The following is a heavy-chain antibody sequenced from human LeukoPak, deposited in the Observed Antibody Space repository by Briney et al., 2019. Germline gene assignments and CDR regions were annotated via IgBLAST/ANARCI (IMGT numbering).Heavy chain of an antibody. CDR3: AIGYCSSTSCHKYYFDY. V-gene: IGHV1-18*01. CDR2: ISAYNGNT. J-gene: IGHJ4*02. Sequence: GASVNVSCTASGYTFTSYGISWVRQAPGQGLEWMGWISAYNGNTNYAQKLQGRVTMTTDTSMSTAYMELRSLRSDDTAVYYCAIGYCSSTSCHKYYFDYWGQGTLVTVSS. CDR1: GYTFTSYG. D-gene: IGHD2-2*02.